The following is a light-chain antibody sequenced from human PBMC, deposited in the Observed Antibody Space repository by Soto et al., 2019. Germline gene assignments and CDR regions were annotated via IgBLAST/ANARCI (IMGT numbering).Light chain of an antibody. Sequence: ENVLTQSPGTLSLSPGERATLSCRASQSISSYLAWYQQKPGQAPRLLIYDASNRATGIPARFSGSGSGTDFTLTISSLEPEDFAVYYCQQRSNWPSITFGQGTRLEI. CDR2: DAS. CDR1: QSISSY. V-gene: IGKV3-11*01. CDR3: QQRSNWPSIT. J-gene: IGKJ5*01.